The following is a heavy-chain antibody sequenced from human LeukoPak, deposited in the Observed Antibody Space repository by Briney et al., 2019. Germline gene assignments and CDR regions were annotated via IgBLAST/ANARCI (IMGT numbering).Heavy chain of an antibody. D-gene: IGHD1-26*01. V-gene: IGHV4-4*07. CDR3: ARGSGALTNEALDY. J-gene: IGHJ4*02. Sequence: SETLSLTCTVSGGSISNSYWSWVRQPAGKGLEWIGRIYSNEITDYSPSLKSRVTMSVDTSKNHFSLKLTSVPAADTAVYYCARGSGALTNEALDYWGQGTLVTVSS. CDR1: GGSISNSY. CDR2: IYSNEIT.